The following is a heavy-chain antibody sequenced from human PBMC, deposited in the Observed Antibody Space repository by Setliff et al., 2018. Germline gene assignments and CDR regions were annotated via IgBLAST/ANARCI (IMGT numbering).Heavy chain of an antibody. CDR2: IHYSGTT. CDR3: ARTGTYRYFDY. J-gene: IGHJ4*02. CDR1: GGSFSGTYY. D-gene: IGHD1-26*01. Sequence: SETLSLTCAVYGGSFSGTYYWAWIRQPPGKGLEWIGRIHYSGTTYYNASLKSRVTMSVDTSKNQFSLNLSSVTAADTAVYYCARTGTYRYFDYWGQGALVTVS. V-gene: IGHV4-39*01.